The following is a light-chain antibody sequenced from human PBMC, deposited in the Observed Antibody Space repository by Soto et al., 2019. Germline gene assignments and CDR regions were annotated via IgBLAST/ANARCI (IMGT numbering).Light chain of an antibody. CDR3: SSYTGTSGRV. Sequence: QSVLTQPASVSGSPGQSITISCNGSSSDVGAYDYVSWYQQHPGKAPKVIIYEVTNRPSGVSNRFSGSKSGNTASLTISGLQPEDEADYHCSSYTGTSGRVFGGGTKLTVL. CDR1: SSDVGAYDY. CDR2: EVT. V-gene: IGLV2-14*01. J-gene: IGLJ3*02.